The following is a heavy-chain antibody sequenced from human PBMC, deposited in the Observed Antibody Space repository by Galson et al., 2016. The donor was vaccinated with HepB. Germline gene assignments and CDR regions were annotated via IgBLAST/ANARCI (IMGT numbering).Heavy chain of an antibody. CDR1: GGSISSSNW. V-gene: IGHV4-4*02. Sequence: SETLSLTCAVSGGSISSSNWWSWVRQPPGKGLEWIGQIFHSGSTDYNPSLERRVTISVDKSKNQLSLKLSSVTAADTAVYYCARIDYGGNIDYWGQGTLVTVAS. J-gene: IGHJ4*02. D-gene: IGHD4-23*01. CDR2: IFHSGST. CDR3: ARIDYGGNIDY.